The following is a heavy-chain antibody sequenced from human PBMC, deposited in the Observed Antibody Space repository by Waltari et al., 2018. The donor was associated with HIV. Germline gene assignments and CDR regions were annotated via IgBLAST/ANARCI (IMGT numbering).Heavy chain of an antibody. CDR2: VSGSGAKS. Sequence: EVQLLRSGGGLVQPGGSRRLSCAASGFAYCSYAITWVRQSPERGLEWVAAVSGSGAKSFYADSVKGFTISRDNSKNTVFLQMNSLRAADTAIYYCAKAYYENTAYYYDFWGRGTRVTVSS. CDR3: AKAYYENTAYYYDF. D-gene: IGHD3-22*01. CDR1: GFAYCSYA. J-gene: IGHJ4*02. V-gene: IGHV3-23*01.